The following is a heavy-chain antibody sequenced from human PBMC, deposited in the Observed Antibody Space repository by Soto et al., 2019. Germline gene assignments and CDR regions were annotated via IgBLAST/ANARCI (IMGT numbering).Heavy chain of an antibody. CDR1: GFTFSSYA. Sequence: QVQLVESGGGVVQPGRSLRLSCAASGFTFSSYAMHWVRQARGKGMEWVAVISYDGSNKYYADSVKGRFTISRDNSKNTLYLQMNSLRAEDTAVYYCARDLRCGGDCPALVHDAFDIWGQGTMVTVSS. J-gene: IGHJ3*02. CDR3: ARDLRCGGDCPALVHDAFDI. V-gene: IGHV3-30-3*01. D-gene: IGHD2-21*02. CDR2: ISYDGSNK.